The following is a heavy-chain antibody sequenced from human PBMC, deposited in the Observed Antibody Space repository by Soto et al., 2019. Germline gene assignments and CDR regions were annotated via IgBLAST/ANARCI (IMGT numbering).Heavy chain of an antibody. D-gene: IGHD2-2*01. CDR2: INGDGSSI. Sequence: GGSLRLSCAASGFPFSSYWMHWVRQAPGKGLEWVSRINGDGSSINYADSVKGRFTISRDNAKNTLYPQMNSLRVEDAAVYYCTRRGCSTTGCYFNWGRGTLVTVSS. V-gene: IGHV3-74*01. CDR1: GFPFSSYW. J-gene: IGHJ4*02. CDR3: TRRGCSTTGCYFN.